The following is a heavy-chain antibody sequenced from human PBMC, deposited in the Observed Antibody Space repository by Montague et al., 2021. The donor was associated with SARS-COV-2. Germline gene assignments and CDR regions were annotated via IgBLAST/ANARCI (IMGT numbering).Heavy chain of an antibody. CDR2: INQSGST. J-gene: IGHJ3*01. Sequence: SETLSLTCALYGGSFSGFQWSWIRQSPGKGLEWIGEINQSGSTYYNVSLKSRLTMSLDTSKKQFSLKLSSVTAADTGVYYCARRFPSGYTVGVDAFDLWGQGTMVIVSS. CDR3: ARRFPSGYTVGVDAFDL. D-gene: IGHD1-1*01. V-gene: IGHV4-34*01. CDR1: GGSFSGFQ.